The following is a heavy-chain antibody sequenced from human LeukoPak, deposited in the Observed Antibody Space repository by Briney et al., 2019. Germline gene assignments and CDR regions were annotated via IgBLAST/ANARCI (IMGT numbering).Heavy chain of an antibody. CDR2: IYHSGST. CDR3: ATLAVAAIRGPHYYYHYMDV. V-gene: IGHV4-59*01. CDR1: GASISSYY. D-gene: IGHD6-19*01. J-gene: IGHJ6*03. Sequence: PSETLSLTCTVSGASISSYYWSWIRQPPGKGLEWIGYIYHSGSTNYNPSLKSRVTISVDTSKNHFSLKLTSVTAADTAVYYCATLAVAAIRGPHYYYHYMDVWGKGTTVTVSS.